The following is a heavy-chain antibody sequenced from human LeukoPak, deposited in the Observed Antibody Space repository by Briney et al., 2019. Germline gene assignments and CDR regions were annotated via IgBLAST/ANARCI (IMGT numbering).Heavy chain of an antibody. Sequence: GGSLRLSCAASGFTFSSYAMSWVRQAPGKGLEWVSAISGSGGSTYYADSVKGRFTIFRDNSKNTLYLQMNSLRAEDTAVYYCAKRSCSSTSCYIDYWGQGTQVTVSS. D-gene: IGHD2-2*02. CDR2: ISGSGGST. V-gene: IGHV3-23*01. CDR3: AKRSCSSTSCYIDY. J-gene: IGHJ4*02. CDR1: GFTFSSYA.